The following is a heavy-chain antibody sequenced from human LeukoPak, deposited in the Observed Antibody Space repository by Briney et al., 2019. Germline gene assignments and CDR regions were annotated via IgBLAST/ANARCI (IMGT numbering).Heavy chain of an antibody. CDR2: INQSGST. CDR3: ARSPHTALVIIDY. J-gene: IGHJ4*02. Sequence: KPSETLSLTCAVYGGSFSGYYGSWIRQPPGKGLEWIWEINQSGSTNYNPSLKSRVTISVDTSKNQFAHKQSTVTAADTDVYYCARSPHTALVIIDYWGQGTLVTVSS. D-gene: IGHD5-18*01. V-gene: IGHV4-34*01. CDR1: GGSFSGYY.